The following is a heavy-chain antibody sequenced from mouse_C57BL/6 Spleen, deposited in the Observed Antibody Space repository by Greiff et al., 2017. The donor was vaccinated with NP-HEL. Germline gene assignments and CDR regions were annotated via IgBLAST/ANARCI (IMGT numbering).Heavy chain of an antibody. D-gene: IGHD2-4*01. CDR1: GYSITSGYD. Sequence: ESGPGMVKPSQSLSLTCTVTGYSITSGYDWHWIRHFPGNKLEWMGYISYSGSTNYNPSLKSRISITHDTSKNHFFLKLNSVTTEDTATYYCASSYYDYDKGYYYAMDYWGQGTSVTVSS. J-gene: IGHJ4*01. CDR2: ISYSGST. CDR3: ASSYYDYDKGYYYAMDY. V-gene: IGHV3-1*01.